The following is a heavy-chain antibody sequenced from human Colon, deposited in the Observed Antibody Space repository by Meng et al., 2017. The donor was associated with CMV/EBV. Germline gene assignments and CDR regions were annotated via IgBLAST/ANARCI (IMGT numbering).Heavy chain of an antibody. D-gene: IGHD1-26*01. CDR2: ISFDGGDT. V-gene: IGHV3-30*04. CDR3: ARAGRGWFDP. CDR1: GFIFSNYP. Sequence: GESLKISCAASGFIFSNYPIHWVRQAPGKGLEWVAVISFDGGDTYYADSVKGRFTISRDNSKNTLFLQMNSLRAEDTAVYYCARAGRGWFDPWGQGTLVTVSS. J-gene: IGHJ5*02.